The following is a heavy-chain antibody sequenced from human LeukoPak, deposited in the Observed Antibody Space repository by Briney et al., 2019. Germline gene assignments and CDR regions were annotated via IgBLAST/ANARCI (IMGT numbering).Heavy chain of an antibody. Sequence: GSSVTVSCKASGGTFSSYAISWVRQAPGQGLEWMGGIIPIFGTANYAQKFQGRVTITADESTSTAYMELSSLRSEDTAVYYCARGWMDYGSGSYSGDYWGQGTLVTVSS. CDR1: GGTFSSYA. D-gene: IGHD3-10*01. CDR2: IIPIFGTA. CDR3: ARGWMDYGSGSYSGDY. J-gene: IGHJ4*02. V-gene: IGHV1-69*01.